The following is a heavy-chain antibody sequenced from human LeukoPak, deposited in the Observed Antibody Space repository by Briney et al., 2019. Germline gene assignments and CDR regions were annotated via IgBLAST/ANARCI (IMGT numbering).Heavy chain of an antibody. CDR1: GFTFSSYW. CDR2: IKQDGSEK. Sequence: GGSLRLSCAASGFTFSSYWMSWVRQAPGKGLEWVAIIKQDGSEKYYVDSVKGRFTISRDNAKNSLYLQMNSLRAEDTAVYYCARDRVTMVRGVIIHYGMDVWGKGTTVTVSS. CDR3: ARDRVTMVRGVIIHYGMDV. V-gene: IGHV3-7*03. J-gene: IGHJ6*01. D-gene: IGHD3-10*01.